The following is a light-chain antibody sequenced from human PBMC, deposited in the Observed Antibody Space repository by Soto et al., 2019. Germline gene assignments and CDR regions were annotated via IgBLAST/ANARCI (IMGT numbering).Light chain of an antibody. V-gene: IGKV1-39*01. J-gene: IGKJ2*02. CDR1: QSISNY. CDR3: QQTYSTPCT. CDR2: AAS. Sequence: DIQMTQSPSSLSASVGDRVTITCRATQSISNYLNWYQQKPGKAPKVLISAASSLQSGVPSRFSGSGSGTDFTLTISSLQPEDFGTYYCQQTYSTPCTFGQGTKLEVK.